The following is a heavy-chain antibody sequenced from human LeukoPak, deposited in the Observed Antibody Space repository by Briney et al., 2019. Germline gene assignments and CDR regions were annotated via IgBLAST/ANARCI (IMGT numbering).Heavy chain of an antibody. Sequence: GGSLRLSCAASGFTFSTYVMNWFRQAPGKGLEWVSTINVGAEYIFYADSVKGRFTISSDDSNNALYLQMHSLRAEDTALYYCASGPPFLKYFEYWGQGTLVTVSS. J-gene: IGHJ4*02. CDR2: INVGAEYI. CDR3: ASGPPFLKYFEY. D-gene: IGHD3-3*01. CDR1: GFTFSTYV. V-gene: IGHV3-23*01.